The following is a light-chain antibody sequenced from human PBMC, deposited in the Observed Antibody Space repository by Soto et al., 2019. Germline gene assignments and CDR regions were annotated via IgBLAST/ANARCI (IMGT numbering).Light chain of an antibody. CDR3: QQYDSHPPT. J-gene: IGKJ4*01. CDR2: DAA. Sequence: DIQLTQSPSSLSASVGDRVTITCQASQDINRYVNWYQQQLGKAPKLLMFDAATLESGVPSRFSGSGSGTEVTLTISSLQPEDFATYFCQQYDSHPPTFGGGTKVDIQ. CDR1: QDINRY. V-gene: IGKV1-33*01.